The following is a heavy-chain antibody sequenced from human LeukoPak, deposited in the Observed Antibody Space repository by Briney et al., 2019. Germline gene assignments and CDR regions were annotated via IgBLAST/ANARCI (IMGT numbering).Heavy chain of an antibody. D-gene: IGHD3-10*01. CDR1: GGSFSGYY. CDR2: INHSGST. V-gene: IGHV4-34*01. J-gene: IGHJ4*02. CDR3: AREYYGSGSCD. Sequence: SETLSLTCAVYGGSFSGYYWSWIRQPPGKGLEWIGEINHSGSTNYNPSLKSRVTISVDTSKNQFSLKLSSVTAADTAVYYCAREYYGSGSCDWGQGTLVTVSS.